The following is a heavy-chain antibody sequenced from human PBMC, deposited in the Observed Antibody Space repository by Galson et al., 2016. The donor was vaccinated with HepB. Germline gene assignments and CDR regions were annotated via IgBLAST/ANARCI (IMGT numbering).Heavy chain of an antibody. CDR1: GFTFDSYS. Sequence: SLRLSCAASGFTFDSYSMNWVRQAPGKGLEWVSGVLASGLSTYYAASVRGRFTISRDNSKNTLSLQMDSLRAEDTAVYYCATCRSGYYYVSDHWGQGTLVTVSS. CDR3: ATCRSGYYYVSDH. CDR2: VLASGLST. V-gene: IGHV3-23*01. D-gene: IGHD3-22*01. J-gene: IGHJ4*02.